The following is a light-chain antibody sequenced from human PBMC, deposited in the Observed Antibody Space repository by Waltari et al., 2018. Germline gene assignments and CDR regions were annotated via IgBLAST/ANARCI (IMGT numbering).Light chain of an antibody. J-gene: IGLJ1*01. CDR2: EVS. Sequence: QSALPQPPSASGSPGQSVTISCTGTSSDVGGYNYVSWYQQHPGKAPQLMIFEVSKRPSGVPDRFSGSKSGNTASLTVSGLQAEDEADYYCSSYAGNNTPYVFGTGTKVTVL. CDR3: SSYAGNNTPYV. CDR1: SSDVGGYNY. V-gene: IGLV2-8*01.